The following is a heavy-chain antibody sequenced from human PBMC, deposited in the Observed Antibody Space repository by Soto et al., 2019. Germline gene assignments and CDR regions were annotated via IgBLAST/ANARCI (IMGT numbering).Heavy chain of an antibody. V-gene: IGHV3-23*01. D-gene: IGHD6-19*01. CDR2: ISGSGGST. CDR3: AKDRVTVVGDDASDL. Sequence: GGSLRLSCAASGFPLSIYAMSWVRQSPGKGLEWVSGISGSGGSTYYADSVKGRFTISRDNSKNPLYLQMNSLRAEDTDVYYCAKDRVTVVGDDASDLWPQGSRDTVTS. J-gene: IGHJ3*01. CDR1: GFPLSIYA.